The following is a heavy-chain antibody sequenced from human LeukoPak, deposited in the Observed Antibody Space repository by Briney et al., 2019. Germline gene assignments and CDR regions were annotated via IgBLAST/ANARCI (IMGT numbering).Heavy chain of an antibody. D-gene: IGHD3-10*01. CDR2: ISSSSSYI. J-gene: IGHJ4*02. CDR1: GFTFSSYS. Sequence: GGSLRLSCAASGFTFSSYSMNWVCQAPGKGLEWVSSISSSSSYIYYADSVKGRFTISRDNAKNSLYLQMNSLRAEDTAVYYCASPPFGELLSPFDYWGRGTLVTVSS. CDR3: ASPPFGELLSPFDY. V-gene: IGHV3-21*01.